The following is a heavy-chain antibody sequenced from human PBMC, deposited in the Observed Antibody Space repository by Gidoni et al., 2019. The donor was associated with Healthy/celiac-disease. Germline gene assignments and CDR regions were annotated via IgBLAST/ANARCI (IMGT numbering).Heavy chain of an antibody. CDR3: AREWELLNGMDV. V-gene: IGHV3-48*03. CDR1: GFTFSSYE. Sequence: EVQLVESGGGLVQPGGSLRLSCAASGFTFSSYEMNWVRQAPGKGLECVSYISSSGSTIYYADSVKGRFTISRDNAKNSLYLQMNSLRAEDTAVYYCAREWELLNGMDVWGQGTTVTVSS. CDR2: ISSSGSTI. D-gene: IGHD1-26*01. J-gene: IGHJ6*02.